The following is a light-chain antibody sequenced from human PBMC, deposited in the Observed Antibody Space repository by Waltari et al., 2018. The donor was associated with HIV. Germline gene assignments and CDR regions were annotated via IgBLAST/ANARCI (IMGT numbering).Light chain of an antibody. Sequence: EIVMTQSPATLSVSQGERATLSCRASQSVTSNLAWYQQKPGQAPRLLIYGASTRATVIPARFSGSGSGTDFTLTIRSLQSEDFAVYYCQQYNNWPPTFGQGTKVEIK. CDR2: GAS. J-gene: IGKJ1*01. CDR1: QSVTSN. CDR3: QQYNNWPPT. V-gene: IGKV3-15*01.